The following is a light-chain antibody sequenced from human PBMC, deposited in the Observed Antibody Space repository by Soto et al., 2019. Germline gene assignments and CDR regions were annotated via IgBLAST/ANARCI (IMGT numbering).Light chain of an antibody. Sequence: EIVLTQSPATLSLSPGERATLSCRASQSISSYLAWYQQKPDQAPRLLIYDASNRATGIPARFSGSGSGTDFPLTISSLEPDDFAVYYCHQRSTWPFTFGPGTKVDIK. V-gene: IGKV3-11*01. CDR1: QSISSY. CDR3: HQRSTWPFT. J-gene: IGKJ3*01. CDR2: DAS.